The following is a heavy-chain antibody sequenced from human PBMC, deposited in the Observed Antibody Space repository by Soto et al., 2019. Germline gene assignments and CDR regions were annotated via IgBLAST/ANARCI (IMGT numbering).Heavy chain of an antibody. D-gene: IGHD7-27*01. CDR1: GFTVSSSY. V-gene: IGHV3-53*01. CDR2: IYGGGST. CDR3: ATTKDWGLDS. Sequence: GGSLRLSCAASGFTVSSSYMNWVRQAPGKGLEWVSVIYGGGSTYYADSVKGRFTISRDNSKNTLYLQMNSLRAEDTAVYYCATTKDWGLDSWGQGTLVTVSS. J-gene: IGHJ4*02.